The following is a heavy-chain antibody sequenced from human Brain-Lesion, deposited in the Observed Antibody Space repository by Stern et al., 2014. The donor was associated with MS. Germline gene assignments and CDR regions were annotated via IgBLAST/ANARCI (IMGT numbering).Heavy chain of an antibody. J-gene: IGHJ6*02. CDR2: IWYDGSKK. Sequence: VQLLESGGGVVQPGKSLRLSCAASGFTFISYGIHWVRQAPGKGLEWMALIWYDGSKKFYADSVKGRFAISRDTSKNTVYLQMNSLRVGDTAVYFCSRGKVASAPLDVWGQGTTVTVS. CDR3: SRGKVASAPLDV. CDR1: GFTFISYG. V-gene: IGHV3-33*01.